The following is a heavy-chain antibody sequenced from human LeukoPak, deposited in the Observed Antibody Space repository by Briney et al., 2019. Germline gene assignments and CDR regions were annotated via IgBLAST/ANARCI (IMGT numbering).Heavy chain of an antibody. CDR3: AGSGYCSSTACYDSGYYYYYMDV. Sequence: GGSLRLSCAASGFTFSSYAMSWVRQAPGKGLEWVSGINWNGETTSYSDSVKGRFTISRDNAKNSLHLQLNNLRAEDTALYFCAGSGYCSSTACYDSGYYYYYMDVWGKGTTVTVSS. V-gene: IGHV3-20*04. D-gene: IGHD2-2*01. J-gene: IGHJ6*03. CDR1: GFTFSSYA. CDR2: INWNGETT.